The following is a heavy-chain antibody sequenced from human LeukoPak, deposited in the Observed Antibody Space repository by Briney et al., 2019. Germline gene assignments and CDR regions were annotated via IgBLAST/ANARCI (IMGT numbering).Heavy chain of an antibody. J-gene: IGHJ4*02. Sequence: ASVKVSCKASGDNYKSYNIHWVRQAPGLGLEWIGIINPSGGTTTYAQKFQGRVSMTTDTSTTIIYMELRSLRSDGTAVFYCASQWGREPYFDDWGQGTLVTVSP. D-gene: IGHD1-26*01. V-gene: IGHV1-46*02. CDR2: INPSGGTT. CDR1: GDNYKSYN. CDR3: ASQWGREPYFDD.